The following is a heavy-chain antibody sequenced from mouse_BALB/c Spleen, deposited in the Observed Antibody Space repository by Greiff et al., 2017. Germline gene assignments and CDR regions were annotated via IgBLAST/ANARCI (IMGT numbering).Heavy chain of an antibody. V-gene: IGHV5-17*02. CDR2: ISSGSSTI. CDR1: GFTFSSFG. J-gene: IGHJ4*01. D-gene: IGHD3-3*01. Sequence: EVKVVESGGGLVQPGGSRKLSCAASGFTFSSFGMHWVRQAPEKGLEWVAYISSGSSTIYYADTVKGRFTISRDNPKNTLFLQMTSLRSEDTAMYYCARRAKADYYAMDYWGQGTSVTVSS. CDR3: ARRAKADYYAMDY.